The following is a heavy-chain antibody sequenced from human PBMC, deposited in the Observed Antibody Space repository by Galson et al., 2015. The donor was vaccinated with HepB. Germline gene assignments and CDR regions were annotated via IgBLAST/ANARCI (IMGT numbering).Heavy chain of an antibody. CDR2: INPNSGGT. CDR3: ASPSPLRFLEWLPERIYHYMDV. CDR1: GYTFTGYY. Sequence: SVKVSCKASGYTFTGYYMHWVRQAPGQGLEWMGRINPNSGGTNYAQKFQGRVTMTRDTSISTAYMELSRLRSDDTAVYYCASPSPLRFLEWLPERIYHYMDVWGKGTTVTVSS. J-gene: IGHJ6*03. D-gene: IGHD3-3*01. V-gene: IGHV1-2*06.